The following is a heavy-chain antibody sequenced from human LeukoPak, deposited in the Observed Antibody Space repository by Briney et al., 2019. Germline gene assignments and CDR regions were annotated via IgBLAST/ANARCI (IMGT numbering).Heavy chain of an antibody. J-gene: IGHJ5*02. V-gene: IGHV4-34*01. Sequence: SETLSLTCAVYGGSFTGYYWSWIRQPPGKGLEWIGEINHRGSTNYSPSLKSRVTISLDTSRNQFSLRLTSVTAADTAVYYCARGDYYDGGGRNWFDPWGQGTLVTVSS. CDR1: GGSFTGYY. D-gene: IGHD3-16*01. CDR3: ARGDYYDGGGRNWFDP. CDR2: INHRGST.